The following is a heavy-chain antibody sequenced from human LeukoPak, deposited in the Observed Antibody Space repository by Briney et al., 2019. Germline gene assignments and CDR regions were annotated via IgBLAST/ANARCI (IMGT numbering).Heavy chain of an antibody. J-gene: IGHJ4*02. D-gene: IGHD6-19*01. Sequence: GASVKVSCKASGYTFTGYYMHWVRQAPGQGLEWMGRINPNSGGTNYAQKFQGRVTMTRDTSISTAYMELSRLRSDDTAVYYCASLSAIAVAGTGPLINDYWGQGTLVTVSS. CDR1: GYTFTGYY. CDR2: INPNSGGT. V-gene: IGHV1-2*06. CDR3: ASLSAIAVAGTGPLINDY.